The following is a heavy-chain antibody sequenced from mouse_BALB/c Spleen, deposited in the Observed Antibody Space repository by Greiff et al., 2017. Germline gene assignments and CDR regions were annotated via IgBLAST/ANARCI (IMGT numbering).Heavy chain of an antibody. CDR1: GFSLTSYD. J-gene: IGHJ2*01. CDR2: IWRGGST. CDR3: AKNFEGLRRGLWDY. Sequence: VKVVESGPGLVAPSQSLSITCTVSGFSLTSYDISWIRQPPGKGLEWLGVIWRGGSTDYNAAFMSRLSITKDNSKSQVFFKMNSLQADDTAIYYCAKNFEGLRRGLWDYWGQGTTLTVSS. D-gene: IGHD2-4*01. V-gene: IGHV2-5*01.